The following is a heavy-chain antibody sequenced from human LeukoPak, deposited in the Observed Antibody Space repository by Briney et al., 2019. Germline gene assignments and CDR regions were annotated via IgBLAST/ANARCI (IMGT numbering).Heavy chain of an antibody. CDR1: GFTFSSYW. CDR3: ATYCGGDCYPFPDAFGI. J-gene: IGHJ3*02. V-gene: IGHV3-33*08. CDR2: IWYDGSNK. D-gene: IGHD2-21*02. Sequence: GGSLRLSCAASGFTFSSYWMHWVRQAPGKGLEWVAVIWYDGSNKYYADSVKGRFTISRDNSKNTLYLQMNSLRAEDTAVYYCATYCGGDCYPFPDAFGIWGQGTMVTVSS.